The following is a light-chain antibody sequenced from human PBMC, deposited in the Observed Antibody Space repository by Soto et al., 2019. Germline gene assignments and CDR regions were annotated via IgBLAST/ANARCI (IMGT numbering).Light chain of an antibody. CDR1: SGSIASNY. Sequence: NFMLTQPHSVSESPGKTVTISCTGSSGSIASNYVQWYQQRPGSAPTTVIYEDNQRPSGVPDRFSGSIDSSSNSASLTISGLKTEDEADYYCQSYDITTVVFGGGTKLTVL. V-gene: IGLV6-57*02. CDR2: EDN. CDR3: QSYDITTVV. J-gene: IGLJ2*01.